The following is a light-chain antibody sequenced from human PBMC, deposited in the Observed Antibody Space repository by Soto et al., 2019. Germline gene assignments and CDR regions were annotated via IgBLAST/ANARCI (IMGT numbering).Light chain of an antibody. J-gene: IGKJ5*01. CDR2: GAS. CDR1: QSISDT. CDR3: QQYGSSPPIT. V-gene: IGKV3-20*01. Sequence: EIVLTQSPATLSLSPVGRATLSCMASQSISDTLAWYQQKPGQAPRLLIYGASSRATGIPDRFSGSGSGTDFTLTISRLEPEDFAVYYCQQYGSSPPITFGQGTRLEIK.